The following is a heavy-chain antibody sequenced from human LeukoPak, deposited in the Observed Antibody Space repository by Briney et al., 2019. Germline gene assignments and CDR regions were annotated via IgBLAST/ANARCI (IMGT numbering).Heavy chain of an antibody. Sequence: ASVKVSCEAFGYTFSSYGISWVRQAPGQGLEWMGWISAYSGNTNYAQKLQGRVTMTADTSTNTAYTELRSLRSDDTAVYYCARGHPGYYDNSGYLPLDYWGQGTLVTASS. V-gene: IGHV1-18*01. CDR1: GYTFSSYG. J-gene: IGHJ4*02. CDR3: ARGHPGYYDNSGYLPLDY. CDR2: ISAYSGNT. D-gene: IGHD3-22*01.